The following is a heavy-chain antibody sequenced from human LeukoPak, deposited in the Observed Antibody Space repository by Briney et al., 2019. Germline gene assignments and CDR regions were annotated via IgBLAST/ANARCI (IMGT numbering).Heavy chain of an antibody. CDR3: ARHWATKDPVYYFDY. Sequence: SETLSLTCTVSGGSISSYYWSWIRQPPGKGLEWIGYIYYSGSTNYNPSLKSRVTLSVDTSKNQFSLKLSSVTAADTAVYYCARHWATKDPVYYFDYWGQGTLVTVSS. CDR1: GGSISSYY. V-gene: IGHV4-59*08. D-gene: IGHD1-26*01. CDR2: IYYSGST. J-gene: IGHJ4*02.